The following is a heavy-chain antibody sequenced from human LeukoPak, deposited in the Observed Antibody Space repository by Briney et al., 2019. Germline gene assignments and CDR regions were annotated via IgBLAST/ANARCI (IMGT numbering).Heavy chain of an antibody. CDR1: GFTFSSYS. CDR3: ARRLASPFDY. J-gene: IGHJ4*02. V-gene: IGHV3-48*01. D-gene: IGHD6-6*01. Sequence: GGSLRLSCAASGFTFSSYSMNWVRQAPGKGLEWVSYISSSSSTIYYADSVKGRFTISRDNAKNSLYLQMNSLRAEDTAVYYCARRLASPFDYWGQGTLVTVSS. CDR2: ISSSSSTI.